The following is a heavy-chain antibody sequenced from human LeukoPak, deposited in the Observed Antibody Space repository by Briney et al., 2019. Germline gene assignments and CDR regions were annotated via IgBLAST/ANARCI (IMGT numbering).Heavy chain of an antibody. J-gene: IGHJ1*01. V-gene: IGHV4-34*01. CDR3: ARGRGKHIVVVTAIGAEYFQH. Sequence: SETLSLXCAVYGGSFSGYYWSWIRQPPGKGLEWIGEINHSGSTNYNPSLKSRVTISVDTSKNQFSLKLSSVTAADTAVYYCARGRGKHIVVVTAIGAEYFQHWGQGTLVTVSS. CDR2: INHSGST. D-gene: IGHD2-21*02. CDR1: GGSFSGYY.